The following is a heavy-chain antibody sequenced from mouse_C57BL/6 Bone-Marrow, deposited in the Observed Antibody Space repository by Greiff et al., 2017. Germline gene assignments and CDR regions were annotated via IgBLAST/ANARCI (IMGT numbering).Heavy chain of an antibody. J-gene: IGHJ1*03. D-gene: IGHD2-5*01. Sequence: VQLQQPGAELVKPGASVKMSCKASGYTFTSYWITWVKQRPGQGLEWIGDIYPGSGSTNYNEKFKSKATLTVDTSSSTAYMQLSSLTSEDSAVYYCARTYYSNYWDFDVWGTGTTLAVSS. V-gene: IGHV1-55*01. CDR1: GYTFTSYW. CDR3: ARTYYSNYWDFDV. CDR2: IYPGSGST.